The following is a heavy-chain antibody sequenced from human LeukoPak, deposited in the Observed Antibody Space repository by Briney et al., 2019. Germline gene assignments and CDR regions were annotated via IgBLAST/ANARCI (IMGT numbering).Heavy chain of an antibody. J-gene: IGHJ5*02. D-gene: IGHD6-13*01. V-gene: IGHV4-30-4*01. CDR2: IYYIGST. CDR1: GGSITSGDHY. Sequence: PSETLSLTCTVSGGSITSGDHYWPWIRQPPGKGLEWIGYIYYIGSTYYNPSLKSRVTMSVDTSRNQFSLKMTSVTAADTAVYYCARHVSSFNSFDPCGQGTLVTVSS. CDR3: ARHVSSFNSFDP.